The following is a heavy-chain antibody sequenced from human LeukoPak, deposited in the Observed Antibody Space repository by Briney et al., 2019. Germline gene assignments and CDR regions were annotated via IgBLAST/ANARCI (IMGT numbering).Heavy chain of an antibody. V-gene: IGHV4-34*01. CDR1: GGSFSGYY. D-gene: IGHD6-13*01. J-gene: IGHJ5*02. CDR2: FNHSGST. Sequence: SETLSLTCAVYGGSFSGYYWSWIRQPPGKGLEWIGEFNHSGSTNYNPSLKSRVTISVDTSKNQFSLKLSSVTAADTAVYYCARGRDSSSWYENWFDPWGQGTLVTVSS. CDR3: ARGRDSSSWYENWFDP.